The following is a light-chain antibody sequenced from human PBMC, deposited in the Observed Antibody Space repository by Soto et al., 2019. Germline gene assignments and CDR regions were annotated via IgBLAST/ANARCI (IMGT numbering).Light chain of an antibody. V-gene: IGKV3-15*01. CDR1: QNVLSN. CDR2: GAS. CDR3: QQSYSTPLT. Sequence: EIVMTQSPATLSVSRGERATLSCRASQNVLSNLAWYQQKPGQAPRLLIYGASTRATGLPARFSGGGSGTEFTLTISSLQPEDFATYYCQQSYSTPLTLGQGTKVDI. J-gene: IGKJ1*01.